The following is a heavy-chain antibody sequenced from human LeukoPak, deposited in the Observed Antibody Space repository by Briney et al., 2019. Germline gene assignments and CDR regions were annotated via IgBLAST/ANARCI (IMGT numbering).Heavy chain of an antibody. CDR1: GFTFSSYG. CDR2: ISYDGTNK. V-gene: IGHV3-30*18. J-gene: IGHJ4*02. CDR3: AKDHRMTSAAVVIRSWYPRAGLDY. Sequence: PGRSLRLSCAASGFTFSSYGMHWVRQAPGKALGWVAVISYDGTNKYYGDSVKGRFTISRDNSKNTLYLQMNSLRAEDTAVYYCAKDHRMTSAAVVIRSWYPRAGLDYWGQGTLVTVSS. D-gene: IGHD2-2*01.